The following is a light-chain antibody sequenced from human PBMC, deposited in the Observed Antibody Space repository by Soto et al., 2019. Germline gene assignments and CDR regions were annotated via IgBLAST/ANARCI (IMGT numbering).Light chain of an antibody. V-gene: IGLV1-44*01. J-gene: IGLJ3*02. CDR3: AVWDDRLNAWV. Sequence: QSVLTQPPSASGTPGQSVTISCSGSTSNIGSNTVNWYQQLPGTAPKLLVYSNDQRPSGVPDRFSASKSGTSAFLAISGRQSEDEADYACAVWDDRLNAWVFGGGTQLTV. CDR1: TSNIGSNT. CDR2: SND.